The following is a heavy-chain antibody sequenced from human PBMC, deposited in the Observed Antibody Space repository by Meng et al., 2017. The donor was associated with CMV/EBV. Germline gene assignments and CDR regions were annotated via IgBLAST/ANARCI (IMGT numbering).Heavy chain of an antibody. CDR1: GDSISSGAYY. V-gene: IGHV4-31*03. Sequence: LRLSCTVSGDSISSGAYYWSWIRQLPGKGLEWIGFIYYNGNTYYNPALRSRVAISIHKSNHQFSLRLSSMTAADTAVYYCARDRTTHNFPYGMDVWGQGTTVTVSS. D-gene: IGHD1-7*01. J-gene: IGHJ6*02. CDR2: IYYNGNT. CDR3: ARDRTTHNFPYGMDV.